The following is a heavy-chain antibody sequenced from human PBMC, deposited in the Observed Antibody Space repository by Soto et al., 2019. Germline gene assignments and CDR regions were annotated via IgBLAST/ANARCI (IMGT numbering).Heavy chain of an antibody. D-gene: IGHD2-2*01. CDR3: ARGVPNCSSSSCYFDF. Sequence: PWGSLILSCAASVFTFSSHWMNWVRQAPGKGLVWVSRISGDGRVTSHADSVKGRFTLSRDNAKNTLYLQMNSLRVEDTAVYYCARGVPNCSSSSCYFDFWGQGTMVTVSS. V-gene: IGHV3-74*01. J-gene: IGHJ4*02. CDR2: ISGDGRVT. CDR1: VFTFSSHW.